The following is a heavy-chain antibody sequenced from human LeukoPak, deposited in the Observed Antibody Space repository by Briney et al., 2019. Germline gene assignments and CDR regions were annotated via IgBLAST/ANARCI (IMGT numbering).Heavy chain of an antibody. CDR2: IWYDGSNK. CDR3: ARNTIAVAGTSVPDY. Sequence: GGSLRLSCAASGLTFSSYGMHWVRQAPGKGLEWVAVIWYDGSNKYYADSVKGRFTISRDNSKNTLYLQMNSLRAEDTAVYYCARNTIAVAGTSVPDYWGQGTLVTVSS. V-gene: IGHV3-33*01. J-gene: IGHJ4*02. CDR1: GLTFSSYG. D-gene: IGHD6-19*01.